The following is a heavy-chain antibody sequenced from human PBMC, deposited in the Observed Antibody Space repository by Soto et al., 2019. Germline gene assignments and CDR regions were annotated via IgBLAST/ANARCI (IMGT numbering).Heavy chain of an antibody. D-gene: IGHD3-22*01. V-gene: IGHV1-69*02. J-gene: IGHJ4*02. CDR2: IIPILGIA. CDR1: GGTFSSYT. CDR3: ASGYYYDSSGYSSPGFDY. Sequence: QVQLVQSGAEVKKPGSSVKVSCKASGGTFSSYTISWVRQAPGQGLEWMGRIIPILGIANYAQKFQGRVTITADKSTSTGYMELSSLRSDDTAVYYCASGYYYDSSGYSSPGFDYWGQGTLVTVSS.